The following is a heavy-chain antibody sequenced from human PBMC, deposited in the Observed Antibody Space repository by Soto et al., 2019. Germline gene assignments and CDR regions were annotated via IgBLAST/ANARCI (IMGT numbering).Heavy chain of an antibody. CDR3: ASQYSGSYPDAFDI. Sequence: SETLSLTCAVYGGSFSGYYWSWIRQPPGKGLEWIGEINHSGSTNYNPSLKSRVTISVDTSKNQFSLKLSSVTAADTAVYYCASQYSGSYPDAFDIWDQGTMVTVSS. CDR2: INHSGST. CDR1: GGSFSGYY. V-gene: IGHV4-34*01. J-gene: IGHJ3*02. D-gene: IGHD1-26*01.